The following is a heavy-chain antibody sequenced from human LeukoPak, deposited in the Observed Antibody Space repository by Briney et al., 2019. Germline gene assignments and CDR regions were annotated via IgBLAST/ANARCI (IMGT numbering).Heavy chain of an antibody. CDR1: GFTVSSNY. Sequence: GGSLRLSCAASGFTVSSNYMTWVRQAPGKGLEWVSRISGTGGTTFYADSVKGRFTISRDNSKNTLYLQMNSLRAEDTAVYYCAKRLAVTGTYHFDYWGQGTLVTVSS. J-gene: IGHJ4*02. V-gene: IGHV3-23*01. CDR3: AKRLAVTGTYHFDY. CDR2: ISGTGGTT. D-gene: IGHD6-19*01.